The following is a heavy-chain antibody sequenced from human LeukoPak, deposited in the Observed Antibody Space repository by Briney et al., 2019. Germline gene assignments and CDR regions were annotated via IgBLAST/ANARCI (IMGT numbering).Heavy chain of an antibody. CDR3: AEGLGAFDI. V-gene: IGHV4-39*01. CDR1: GGSISSSSYY. Sequence: PSETLSLTCTVSGGSISSSSYYWGWIRLPPGKGLEWIGNIYYSGSTYYNPSLKSRVTISVDTSKNQFSLQLNSVTPEDTAVYYCAEGLGAFDIWGQGTMVTVSS. CDR2: IYYSGST. J-gene: IGHJ3*02.